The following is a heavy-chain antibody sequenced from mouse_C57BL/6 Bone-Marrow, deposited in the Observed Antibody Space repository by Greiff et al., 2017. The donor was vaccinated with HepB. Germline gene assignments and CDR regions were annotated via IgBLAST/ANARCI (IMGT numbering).Heavy chain of an antibody. Sequence: EVKLQESGGGLVQPGGSLSLSCAASGFTFTDYYMSWVRQPPGKALEWLGFIRNKANGYTTEYSASVKGRFTISRDNSQSILYLQMNALRAEDSATYYCARYIGNEGFAYWGQGTLVTVSA. D-gene: IGHD3-3*01. CDR1: GFTFTDYY. V-gene: IGHV7-3*01. J-gene: IGHJ3*01. CDR2: IRNKANGYTT. CDR3: ARYIGNEGFAY.